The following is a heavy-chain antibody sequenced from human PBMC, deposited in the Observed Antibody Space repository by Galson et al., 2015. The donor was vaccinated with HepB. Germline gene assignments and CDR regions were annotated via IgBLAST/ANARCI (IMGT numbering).Heavy chain of an antibody. CDR3: VKGEYSSSRTY. V-gene: IGHV3-64D*06. J-gene: IGHJ4*02. CDR2: ISSNGGST. CDR1: GFTFSSYA. D-gene: IGHD6-13*01. Sequence: SLRLSCAASGFTFSSYAMHWVRQAPGKGLEYVSAISSNGGSTYYADSVKGRFTISRDNSKNTLYLQMSSLRAEDTAVYYCVKGEYSSSRTYWGQGTLVTVSS.